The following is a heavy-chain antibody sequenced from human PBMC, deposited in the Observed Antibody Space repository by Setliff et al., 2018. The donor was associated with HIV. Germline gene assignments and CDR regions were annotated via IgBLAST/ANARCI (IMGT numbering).Heavy chain of an antibody. CDR2: ISYDGSNK. CDR3: AKAKYYYDSSGYPQPMDV. D-gene: IGHD3-22*01. V-gene: IGHV3-30*18. Sequence: SGGSLRLSCAASGFTFSSYGMHWVRQAPGKGLEWVAVISYDGSNKYYADSVKGRFTISRDNSKNTLYLQMNSLRAEDTAVYYCAKAKYYYDSSGYPQPMDVWGQGTTVTVSS. CDR1: GFTFSSYG. J-gene: IGHJ6*02.